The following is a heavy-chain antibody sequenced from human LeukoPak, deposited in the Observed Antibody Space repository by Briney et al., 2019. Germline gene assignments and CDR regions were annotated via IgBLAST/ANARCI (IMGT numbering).Heavy chain of an antibody. Sequence: ASVKVSCKASGYTFTSYGISWVRQAPGQGLEWMGWISAYNGNTNYAQKLQGRVTMTTDTSTSTAYMELRSLRSDDTAVYYCARDGVLYTIFGVVYYYYYMDVWGKGTTVTVSS. V-gene: IGHV1-18*01. D-gene: IGHD3-3*01. J-gene: IGHJ6*03. CDR3: ARDGVLYTIFGVVYYYYYMDV. CDR2: ISAYNGNT. CDR1: GYTFTSYG.